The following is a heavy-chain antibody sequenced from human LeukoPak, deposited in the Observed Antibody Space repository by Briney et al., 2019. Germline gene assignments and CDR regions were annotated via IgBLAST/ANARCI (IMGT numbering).Heavy chain of an antibody. CDR2: ISYDGSNK. CDR1: GFTFSSYA. CDR3: AKMRPSSGWCYDY. J-gene: IGHJ4*02. Sequence: PGRSLRLSCAASGFTFSSYAMHWVRQAPGKGLEWVAVISYDGSNKYYADSVKGRFTISRDNSKNTLYLQMNSLRAEDTAVYYCAKMRPSSGWCYDYWGQGTLVTVSS. V-gene: IGHV3-30*04. D-gene: IGHD6-19*01.